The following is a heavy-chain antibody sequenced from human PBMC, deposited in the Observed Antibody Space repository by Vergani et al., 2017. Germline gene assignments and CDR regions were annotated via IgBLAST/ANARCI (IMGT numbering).Heavy chain of an antibody. CDR2: IWYDGSNK. CDR1: GFTFSSYG. CDR3: AKDSGGVGAYYDFWSGIVDY. Sequence: QVQLVESGGGVVQPGRSLRLSCAASGFTFSSYGMHWVRQAPGKGLEWVAVIWYDGSNKYYADSVKGRLTISRDNSKKTLYLQMNSLRVEDTAIYYCAKDSGGVGAYYDFWSGIVDYWGRGTLVTVSS. J-gene: IGHJ4*02. V-gene: IGHV3-33*06. D-gene: IGHD3-3*01.